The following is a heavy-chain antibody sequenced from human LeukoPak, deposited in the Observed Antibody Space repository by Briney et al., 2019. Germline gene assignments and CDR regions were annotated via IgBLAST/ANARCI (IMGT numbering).Heavy chain of an antibody. CDR3: ARDLAAAGDY. D-gene: IGHD6-13*01. CDR2: IYSDGST. J-gene: IGHJ4*02. CDR1: GFSVISTY. V-gene: IGHV3-53*01. Sequence: PGGSLRISCAASGFSVISTYMTWVRQAPGKGLEWVSVIYSDGSTYYADSVKGRFTISRDNSKNTLYLQMNSLRAEDTAVYYCARDLAAAGDYWGQGTLVTVSS.